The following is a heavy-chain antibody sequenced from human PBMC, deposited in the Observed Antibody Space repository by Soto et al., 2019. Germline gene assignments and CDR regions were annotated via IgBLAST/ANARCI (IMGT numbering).Heavy chain of an antibody. D-gene: IGHD3-3*01. CDR2: INPNSGGT. CDR3: ARGPGLFGVDPYYYYYMDV. J-gene: IGHJ6*03. V-gene: IGHV1-2*04. Sequence: QVQLVQSGAEVKKPGASVKVSCKASGYTFTGYYMHWVRQAPGQGLEWMGWINPNSGGTNYAQKFQGWVTMTRDTSISTAYMELSRLRSDDTAVYYCARGPGLFGVDPYYYYYMDVWGKGTTVTVSS. CDR1: GYTFTGYY.